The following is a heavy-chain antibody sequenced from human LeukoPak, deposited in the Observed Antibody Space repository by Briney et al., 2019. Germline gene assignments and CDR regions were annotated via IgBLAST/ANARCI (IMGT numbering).Heavy chain of an antibody. V-gene: IGHV4-59*08. Sequence: SETLSPTCIVSDNSITSDFWSWIRQSPGKGLEWIGYINYSGRSEYDPSLKSRVTISVDRSRKRVSLKMRSVTAADTAVYYCARLDCLSDECYNYWAVGALVTVSS. CDR2: INYSGRS. J-gene: IGHJ4*02. D-gene: IGHD2-21*01. CDR1: DNSITSDF. CDR3: ARLDCLSDECYNY.